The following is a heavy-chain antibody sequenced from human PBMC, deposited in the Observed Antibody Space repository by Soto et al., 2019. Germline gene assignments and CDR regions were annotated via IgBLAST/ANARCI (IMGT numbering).Heavy chain of an antibody. Sequence: SETLSLTCTVSGGSVSSGAYYWTWIRQRPGKGLEWIGYIYYSGSTYYSPSLKSRLSISLDTSKNQFSLRLSSVTAADTAMYYCARARLRAVYAFDIWGQGTVVTVSS. J-gene: IGHJ3*02. D-gene: IGHD5-12*01. CDR1: GGSVSSGAYY. CDR3: ARARLRAVYAFDI. V-gene: IGHV4-31*03. CDR2: IYYSGST.